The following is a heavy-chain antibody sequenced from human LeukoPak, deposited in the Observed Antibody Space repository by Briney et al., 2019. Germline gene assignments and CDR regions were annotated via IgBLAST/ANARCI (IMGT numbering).Heavy chain of an antibody. Sequence: ASVKVSCKASGYTFTGYYIHWVRQAPGQGLEWMGWINPNSGGTNYAQKFQGRVTMPRDTSITTAYMELSGLRSDDTAIYYCARGKLAAPGRTGYNWYDPWGQGTLVTVSS. J-gene: IGHJ5*02. CDR1: GYTFTGYY. V-gene: IGHV1-2*02. CDR3: ARGKLAAPGRTGYNWYDP. D-gene: IGHD6-13*01. CDR2: INPNSGGT.